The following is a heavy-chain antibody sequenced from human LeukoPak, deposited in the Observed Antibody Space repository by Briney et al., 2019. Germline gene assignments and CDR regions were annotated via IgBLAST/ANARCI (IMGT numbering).Heavy chain of an antibody. J-gene: IGHJ3*02. CDR2: LFYSGST. D-gene: IGHD3-3*01. V-gene: IGHV4-59*01. CDR1: GGSISSSY. CDR3: ARDHDRAFDI. Sequence: KPSETLSLTCTVSGGSISSSYWSWIRQPPGKGLEWIGCLFYSGSTNYNPSLKSRVTISVDTSENQFSLKLSSVTAADTAVYYCARDHDRAFDIWGQGTLVTVSS.